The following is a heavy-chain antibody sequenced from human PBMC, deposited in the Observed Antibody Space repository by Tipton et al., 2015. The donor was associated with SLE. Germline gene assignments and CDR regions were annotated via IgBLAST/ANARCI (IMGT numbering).Heavy chain of an antibody. CDR1: GGSIYSSNYY. V-gene: IGHV4-61*09. J-gene: IGHJ3*02. CDR2: IYKSGSA. D-gene: IGHD1-26*01. Sequence: TLSLTCSVSGGSIYSSNYYWSWIRQPAGKGREWIGHIYKSGSANYNPSLESRVTISVDTSKNQLSLRLRSVTASDTAVYFCAREMWEIPPGTFDIWGQGRIVSVSS. CDR3: AREMWEIPPGTFDI.